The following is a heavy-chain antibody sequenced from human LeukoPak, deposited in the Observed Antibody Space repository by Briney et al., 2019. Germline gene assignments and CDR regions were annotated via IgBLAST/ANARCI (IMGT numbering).Heavy chain of an antibody. Sequence: GSLRLSCAASGFTVSTNYMSWVRQAPGKKLEWVSDIYSEGSTFYADSVKGRFTISRDNSKNTLYLQMNSLRAEDTAVYHCARYDFILISYFDLWGRGTLVTVSS. J-gene: IGHJ2*01. CDR2: IYSEGST. D-gene: IGHD3-3*01. V-gene: IGHV3-53*01. CDR1: GFTVSTNY. CDR3: ARYDFILISYFDL.